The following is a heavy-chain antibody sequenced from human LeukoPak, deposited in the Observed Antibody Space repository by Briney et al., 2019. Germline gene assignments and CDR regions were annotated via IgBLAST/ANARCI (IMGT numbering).Heavy chain of an antibody. D-gene: IGHD3-16*01. CDR1: GFTFSDYG. CDR2: ISGSSSTI. CDR3: SIGGGYFQH. J-gene: IGHJ1*01. V-gene: IGHV3-48*02. Sequence: TGRSLRLSCAVSGFTFSDYGMHWVRQAPGKGLEWVSYISGSSSTIYYADSVKGRFTISRDNAKNSLYLQMNSLRDEDTAVYYCSIGGGYFQHWGQGTLVIVSS.